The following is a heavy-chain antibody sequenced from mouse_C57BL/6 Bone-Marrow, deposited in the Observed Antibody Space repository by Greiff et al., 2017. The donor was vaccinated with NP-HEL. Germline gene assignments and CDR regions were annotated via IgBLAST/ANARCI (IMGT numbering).Heavy chain of an antibody. V-gene: IGHV5-4*01. D-gene: IGHD2-12*01. CDR2: LSDGGSYT. CDR1: GFTFSSYA. CDR3: ARDRDDEYYFDY. J-gene: IGHJ2*01. Sequence: VQLKESGGGLVKPGGSLKLSCAASGFTFSSYAMSWVRQTPEKRLEWVATLSDGGSYTYYPANVKGRFTISRDNAKNNLYLQMSHLKSEDTAMYYCARDRDDEYYFDYWGQGTTLTVSS.